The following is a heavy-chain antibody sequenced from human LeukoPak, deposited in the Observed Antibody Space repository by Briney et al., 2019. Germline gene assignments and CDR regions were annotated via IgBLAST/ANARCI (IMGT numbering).Heavy chain of an antibody. Sequence: SETLSLTCTVSGGSISSYYWSWIRQPPGKGLEWIGSIYYSGSTYYNPSLKSRVTISVDTSKNQLSLKLSSVTAADTAVYYCARASHGWYFDLWGRGTLVTVSS. CDR2: IYYSGST. CDR1: GGSISSYY. D-gene: IGHD6-6*01. CDR3: ARASHGWYFDL. J-gene: IGHJ2*01. V-gene: IGHV4-59*12.